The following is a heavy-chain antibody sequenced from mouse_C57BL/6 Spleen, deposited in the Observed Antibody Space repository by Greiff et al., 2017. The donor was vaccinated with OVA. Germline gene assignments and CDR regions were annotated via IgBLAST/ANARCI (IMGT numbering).Heavy chain of an antibody. V-gene: IGHV5-16*01. Sequence: EVKVVESEGGLVQPGSSMKLSCTASGFTFSDYYMAWVRQVPEKGLEWVANINYDGSSTYYLDSLKSRFIISRDNAKNILYLQMSSLKSEDTATYYCARALYDGYYLWYFDVWGTGTTVTVSS. CDR1: GFTFSDYY. CDR3: ARALYDGYYLWYFDV. J-gene: IGHJ1*03. D-gene: IGHD2-3*01. CDR2: INYDGSST.